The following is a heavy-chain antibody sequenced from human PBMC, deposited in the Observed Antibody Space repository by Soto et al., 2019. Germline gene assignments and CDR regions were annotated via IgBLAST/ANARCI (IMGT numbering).Heavy chain of an antibody. D-gene: IGHD6-13*01. CDR1: GFTFSSNW. V-gene: IGHV3-74*01. CDR2: INSDGSIT. CDR3: ARGSSSWYVSFDY. Sequence: PGGSLRLSCAASGFTFSSNWMHWVRQAPGKGLVWVSRINSDGSITSYADSVKGQFTIFRDNAKNTLYLQMNSLRAEDTAVYYCARGSSSWYVSFDYWGQGILVTVSS. J-gene: IGHJ4*02.